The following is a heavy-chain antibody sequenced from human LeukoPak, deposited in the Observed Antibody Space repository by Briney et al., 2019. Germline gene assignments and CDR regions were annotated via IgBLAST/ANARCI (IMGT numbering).Heavy chain of an antibody. D-gene: IGHD5-18*01. CDR2: ISGSGGST. V-gene: IGHV3-23*01. CDR3: AKGRGIIQLWDFDY. Sequence: GGSLRLSCAASGFTFSSYEMHWVRQAPGKGLEWVSAISGSGGSTYYADSVKGRFTISRDNSKNTLYLQMNSLRAEDTAVYYCAKGRGIIQLWDFDYWGQGTLVTVSS. J-gene: IGHJ4*02. CDR1: GFTFSSYE.